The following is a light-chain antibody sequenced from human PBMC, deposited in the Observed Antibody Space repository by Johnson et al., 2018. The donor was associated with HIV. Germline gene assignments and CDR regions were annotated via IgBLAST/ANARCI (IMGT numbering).Light chain of an antibody. CDR1: SSNIGNNY. Sequence: QSVLTQPPSVSAAPGQKVTISCSGSSSNIGNNYVSWYQQLPGTAPKLLIYENNKRPSGIPDRFSGSKSGTSASLAISGLRAEDEADYLCAAWDDRLSVYLFGTGTKVTVL. CDR3: AAWDDRLSVYL. J-gene: IGLJ1*01. V-gene: IGLV1-51*02. CDR2: ENN.